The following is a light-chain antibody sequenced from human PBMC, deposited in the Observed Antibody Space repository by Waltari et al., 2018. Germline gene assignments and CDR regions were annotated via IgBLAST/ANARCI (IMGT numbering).Light chain of an antibody. CDR1: QSLVFSNGNTY. CDR2: EVS. J-gene: IGKJ2*01. CDR3: MQGTHWPYT. V-gene: IGKV2-30*01. Sequence: DVVMTQSPLSLPVTLGQPASISCRSSQSLVFSNGNTYLNWFPQRPGQSPRRLIYEVSNRDSGVPDRFSGSGSGPDFTLKISRVEAEDVGLYFCMQGTHWPYTFGQGTKLEIK.